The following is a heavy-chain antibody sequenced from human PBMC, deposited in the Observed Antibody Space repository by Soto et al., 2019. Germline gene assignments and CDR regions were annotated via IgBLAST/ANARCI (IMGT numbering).Heavy chain of an antibody. Sequence: GASVKVSCKASGYTFSIYYIHWVRQAPGQGLEWMGVINPSGGTTAYAQKFQGRVAMTTDTSTSTVYMDLRSLRLEDTAVYFCVRGYCSGTTCQGDFQHWG. CDR2: INPSGGTT. D-gene: IGHD2-2*01. CDR1: GYTFSIYY. J-gene: IGHJ1*01. V-gene: IGHV1-46*01. CDR3: VRGYCSGTTCQGDFQH.